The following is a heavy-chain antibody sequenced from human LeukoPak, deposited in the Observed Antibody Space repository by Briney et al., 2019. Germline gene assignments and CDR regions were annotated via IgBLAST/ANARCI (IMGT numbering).Heavy chain of an antibody. CDR2: ISSSSSTI. V-gene: IGHV3-48*01. CDR1: GFTFSSYS. D-gene: IGHD3-22*01. Sequence: GGSLRLSCAASGFTFSSYSMNWVRQAPGKGPEWVSYISSSSSTIYYADSVKGRFTISRDNAKNSLYLQMNSLRAEDTAVYYCARARGYDSSGYIRKAYWGQGTLVTVSS. J-gene: IGHJ4*02. CDR3: ARARGYDSSGYIRKAY.